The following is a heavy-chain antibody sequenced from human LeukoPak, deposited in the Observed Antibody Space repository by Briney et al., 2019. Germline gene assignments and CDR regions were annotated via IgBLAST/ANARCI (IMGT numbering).Heavy chain of an antibody. CDR2: INPSGGST. J-gene: IGHJ5*02. CDR3: ARVYNDSSGYRPLRA. V-gene: IGHV1-46*01. D-gene: IGHD3-22*01. Sequence: ASVKVSCKASGYTFTSYYMHWVRQAPGQGLEWMGIINPSGGSTSYAQKFQGRVTMTRDMSTSTVYMELSSLRSEDTAVYYCARVYNDSSGYRPLRAWGQGTLVTVSS. CDR1: GYTFTSYY.